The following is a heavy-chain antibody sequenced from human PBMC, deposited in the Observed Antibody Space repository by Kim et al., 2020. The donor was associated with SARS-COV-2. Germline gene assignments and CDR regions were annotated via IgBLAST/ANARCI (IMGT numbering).Heavy chain of an antibody. Sequence: YADSVKGGFTISRDNSKNTVYLQMNSLRVEDTAVYFCARDRGGTGAVFDYWGQGTLVTVSS. CDR3: ARDRGGTGAVFDY. V-gene: IGHV3-53*01. J-gene: IGHJ4*02. D-gene: IGHD3-16*01.